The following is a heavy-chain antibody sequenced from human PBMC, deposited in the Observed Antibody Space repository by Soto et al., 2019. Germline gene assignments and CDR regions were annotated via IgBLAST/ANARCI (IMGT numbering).Heavy chain of an antibody. V-gene: IGHV3-30*18. J-gene: IGHJ4*02. CDR3: AKDRAHLLYYSDY. CDR1: GFTFSSYG. Sequence: QVHLVESGGGVVQPGRSLRLSCAASGFTFSSYGMHWVRQAPGKGLEWVAVISYDGSNKYYTDSVKGRFTISRDNSKNTRYLQMNSLRAEDTAVYYCAKDRAHLLYYSDYWGQGTLVTVSS. CDR2: ISYDGSNK.